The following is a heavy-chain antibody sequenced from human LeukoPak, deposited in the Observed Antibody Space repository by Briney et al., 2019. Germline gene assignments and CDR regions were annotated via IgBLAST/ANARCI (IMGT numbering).Heavy chain of an antibody. D-gene: IGHD3-22*01. CDR3: ARGPDSSGYHFDY. Sequence: SETLSLTCTVSGGSISSYYWSWIRQPPGKGLEWIGYIYYSGSTNYNPSLKSRVTISVDTSKNQFSLRLTSVTAADTAVYYCARGPDSSGYHFDYRGQVALVTVSS. V-gene: IGHV4-59*01. CDR1: GGSISSYY. J-gene: IGHJ4*02. CDR2: IYYSGST.